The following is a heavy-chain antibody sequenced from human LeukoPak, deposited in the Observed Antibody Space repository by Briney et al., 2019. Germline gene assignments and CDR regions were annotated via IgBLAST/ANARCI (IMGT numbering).Heavy chain of an antibody. Sequence: GGSLRLSCAASGFTFSDYYMSWIRQAPGKGLEWVSYISSSGNTIYYADSVKGRFTISRDNAKNSLYLQMNSLRAEDTAVYYCARMNYVSSGWGAPFDYWGQGTLVTVSS. V-gene: IGHV3-11*04. J-gene: IGHJ4*02. CDR2: ISSSGNTI. D-gene: IGHD1-7*01. CDR1: GFTFSDYY. CDR3: ARMNYVSSGWGAPFDY.